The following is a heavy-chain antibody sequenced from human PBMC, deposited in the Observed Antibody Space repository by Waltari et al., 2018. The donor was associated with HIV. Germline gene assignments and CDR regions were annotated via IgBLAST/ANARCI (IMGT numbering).Heavy chain of an antibody. V-gene: IGHV3-48*01. Sequence: EVQLLESGGGLVQPGGSLRLSCAASGFTFRPYSTPWVRQAPGKGLEWVSYVSSSSSTIYYADSVKGRFTISRDNAKNSLFLQMNSLRAEDTAIYYCATDSSGWYYFDSWGQGTLVTVSS. CDR1: GFTFRPYS. J-gene: IGHJ4*02. D-gene: IGHD6-19*01. CDR3: ATDSSGWYYFDS. CDR2: VSSSSSTI.